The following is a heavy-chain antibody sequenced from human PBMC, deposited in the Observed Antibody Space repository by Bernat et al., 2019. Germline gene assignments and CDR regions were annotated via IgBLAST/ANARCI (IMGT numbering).Heavy chain of an antibody. CDR2: IRYDGSNK. D-gene: IGHD2-15*01. CDR1: GFTFNSYG. Sequence: QVQLVESGGGVVQPGGSLRLSCATSGFTFNSYGMHWVRQAPGKGLEWVAFIRYDGSNKNHADSVKGRFTISRDNSENTLFLHINSLRPEDAAVYYCAIPLGGYCTGGSCYSMPLNNWGQGTLVTVSS. CDR3: AIPLGGYCTGGSCYSMPLNN. J-gene: IGHJ4*02. V-gene: IGHV3-30*02.